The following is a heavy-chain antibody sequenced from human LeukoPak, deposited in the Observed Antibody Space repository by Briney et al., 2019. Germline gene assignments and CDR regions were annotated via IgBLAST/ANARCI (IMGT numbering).Heavy chain of an antibody. D-gene: IGHD5-24*01. CDR3: ATMASNVFEY. CDR2: IKPDGREK. CDR1: GSTLSNYW. Sequence: RPGGSLRLSCEASGSTLSNYWITWVRQAPGKGLEWVANIKPDGREKYYMPSVKGRFTISRDSAKNSFYLQKNSLRAEDTAVYYCATMASNVFEYWGQGTLVTVSS. J-gene: IGHJ4*02. V-gene: IGHV3-7*03.